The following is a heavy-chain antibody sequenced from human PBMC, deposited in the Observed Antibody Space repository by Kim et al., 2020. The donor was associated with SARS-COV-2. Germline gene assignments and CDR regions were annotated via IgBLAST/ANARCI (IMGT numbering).Heavy chain of an antibody. CDR2: IYYSGST. CDR3: ARHLSSGWYGYYYYGMDV. D-gene: IGHD6-19*01. J-gene: IGHJ6*02. CDR1: GGSISSSSYY. Sequence: SETLSLTCTVSGGSISSSSYYWGWIRQPPGKGLEWIGSIYYSGSTYYNPSLKSRVTISVDTSKNQFSLKLSSVTAADTAVYYCARHLSSGWYGYYYYGMDVWGQGTTVTVSS. V-gene: IGHV4-39*01.